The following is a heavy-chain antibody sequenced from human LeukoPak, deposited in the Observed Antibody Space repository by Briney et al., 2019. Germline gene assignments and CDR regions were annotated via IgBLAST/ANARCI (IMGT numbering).Heavy chain of an antibody. J-gene: IGHJ4*02. CDR1: GITLTNYG. V-gene: IGHV3-23*01. D-gene: IGHD3-9*01. CDR3: AKRGVVIRVILIGFHKEAPYFDS. CDR2: ISDSGGRT. Sequence: GGSLRLSCAVSGITLTNYGMSWVRQAPGKGLEWVAGISDSGGRTIYADSVKGRFTISRDNPKNTLYLQMNSLRAEDTAVYFCAKRGVVIRVILIGFHKEAPYFDSWGQGALVTVSS.